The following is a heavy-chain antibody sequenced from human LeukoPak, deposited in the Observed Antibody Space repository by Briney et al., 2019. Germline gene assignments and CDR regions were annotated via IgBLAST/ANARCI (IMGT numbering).Heavy chain of an antibody. V-gene: IGHV4-38-2*02. Sequence: SETLSLTCTVSGYSISSGYYWGWIRQPPGKGLEWIGSIYHSGRTFYNPSLKSRVTISVDTSKNQFSLKLSSVTAADTAVYYCARGRLRGWFDPWGQGTLVTVSS. CDR2: IYHSGRT. CDR1: GYSISSGYY. CDR3: ARGRLRGWFDP. J-gene: IGHJ5*02.